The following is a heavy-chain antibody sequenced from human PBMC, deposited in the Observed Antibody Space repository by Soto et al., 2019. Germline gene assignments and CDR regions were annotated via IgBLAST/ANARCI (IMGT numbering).Heavy chain of an antibody. CDR2: IGTAGDT. CDR3: ARDILAGSYYYGMDV. V-gene: IGHV3-13*01. Sequence: GGSLRLSCAASGFTFSSYDMHWVRQATGKGLEWVSAIGTAGDTYYPGSVKGRFTISRENAKNSLYLQMNSLRAGDTAVYYCARDILAGSYYYGMDVWGQGTTVTVSS. J-gene: IGHJ6*02. D-gene: IGHD3-9*01. CDR1: GFTFSSYD.